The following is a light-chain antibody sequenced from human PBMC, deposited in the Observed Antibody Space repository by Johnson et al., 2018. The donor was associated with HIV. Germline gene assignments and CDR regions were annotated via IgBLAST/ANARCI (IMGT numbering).Light chain of an antibody. Sequence: QSVLTQPPSVSAAPGQKVTISCSGSSSNIGNNYVSWYQQLPGTAPTLLIYDNNKRPSGIPDRFSGSKSGTSATLGITGLQTGDEADYYCGTWYSRLSACVFGTGTKGTVL. J-gene: IGLJ1*01. CDR1: SSNIGNNY. CDR2: DNN. V-gene: IGLV1-51*01. CDR3: GTWYSRLSACV.